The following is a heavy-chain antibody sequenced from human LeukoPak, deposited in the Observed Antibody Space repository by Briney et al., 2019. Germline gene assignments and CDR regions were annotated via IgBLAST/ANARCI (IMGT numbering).Heavy chain of an antibody. Sequence: SVKVSCKASGGTFNSYAISWVRQAPGQGLEWMGGIIPIFGTANYVQKFQGRVTITADESTSTAYMELSSLRSEDTAVYYCARGNYDFWSPTGFDPWGQGTLVTVSS. CDR3: ARGNYDFWSPTGFDP. D-gene: IGHD3-3*01. V-gene: IGHV1-69*13. CDR2: IIPIFGTA. CDR1: GGTFNSYA. J-gene: IGHJ5*02.